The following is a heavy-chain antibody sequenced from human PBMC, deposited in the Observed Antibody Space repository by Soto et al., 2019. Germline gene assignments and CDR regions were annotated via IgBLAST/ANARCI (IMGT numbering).Heavy chain of an antibody. CDR3: SKLDQGGLQYAYYAMDV. D-gene: IGHD2-15*01. V-gene: IGHV3-30*18. J-gene: IGHJ6*02. Sequence: QVHLVESGGGVVQPGRSPRLSCVASGFTFSNYGMPWVRQAPGKGLEWVAVISYDGSNKYYADSVKGRFTISRDNSKNTLYLQMTSLRTEDTALYYCSKLDQGGLQYAYYAMDVWGQGTTVTVSS. CDR1: GFTFSNYG. CDR2: ISYDGSNK.